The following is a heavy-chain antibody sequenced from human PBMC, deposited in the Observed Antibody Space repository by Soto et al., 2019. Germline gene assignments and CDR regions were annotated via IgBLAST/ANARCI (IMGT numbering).Heavy chain of an antibody. CDR2: ISSSSSYI. Sequence: VGSLRLSCAASGFTFSSYSTNWVRQAPGKGLEWVSSISSSSSYIYYADSVKGRFTISRDNAKNSLYLQMNSLRAEDTAVYYCARARGMATIYYFDYWGQGTLVTVS. J-gene: IGHJ4*02. CDR1: GFTFSSYS. D-gene: IGHD5-12*01. CDR3: ARARGMATIYYFDY. V-gene: IGHV3-21*01.